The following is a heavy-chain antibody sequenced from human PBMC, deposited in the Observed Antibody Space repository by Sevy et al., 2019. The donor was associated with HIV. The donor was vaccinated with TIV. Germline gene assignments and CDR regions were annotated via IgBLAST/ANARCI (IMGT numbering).Heavy chain of an antibody. CDR2: ISWDGGST. J-gene: IGHJ6*02. Sequence: GGSLRLSCAASGFTFDDYTMHWVRQAPGKGLEWVSLISWDGGSTYYADSVKGRFTISRDNSKNSLYLQMNSLRTEDTALYYCAKGHFCVGSGITIFGVTGCYYGMDVWGQGTTVTVSS. D-gene: IGHD3-3*01. CDR3: AKGHFCVGSGITIFGVTGCYYGMDV. CDR1: GFTFDDYT. V-gene: IGHV3-43*01.